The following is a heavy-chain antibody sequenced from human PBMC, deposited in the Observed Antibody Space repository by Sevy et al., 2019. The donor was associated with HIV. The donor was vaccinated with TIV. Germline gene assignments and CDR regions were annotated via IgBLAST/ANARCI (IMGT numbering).Heavy chain of an antibody. Sequence: GGSLRLSCAASGFTFNNYAMSWVRQAPGKGLEGKGLEWVSTISGGGGGTYYADSVRGRFTISRDNSKNTLYLQVNSLXXEDTAVYYCAKHYIHDIADGWYFDLWGRCTLVTVSS. CDR2: ISGGGGGT. CDR3: AKHYIHDIADGWYFDL. V-gene: IGHV3-23*01. D-gene: IGHD6-13*01. J-gene: IGHJ2*01. CDR1: GFTFNNYA.